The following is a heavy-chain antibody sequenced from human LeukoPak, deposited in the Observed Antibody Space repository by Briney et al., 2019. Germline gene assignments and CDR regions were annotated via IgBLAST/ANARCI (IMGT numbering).Heavy chain of an antibody. V-gene: IGHV3-23*01. CDR2: ISGSGGST. Sequence: GGSLRLSCAAPGFTFSSYAMSWVRQAPGKGLEWVSAISGSGGSTYYADSVKGRFTISRDNSKNTLYLQMNSLRAEDTAVYYCAKYYYGSGSPWIDAFDIWGQGTMVTVSS. D-gene: IGHD3-10*01. J-gene: IGHJ3*02. CDR1: GFTFSSYA. CDR3: AKYYYGSGSPWIDAFDI.